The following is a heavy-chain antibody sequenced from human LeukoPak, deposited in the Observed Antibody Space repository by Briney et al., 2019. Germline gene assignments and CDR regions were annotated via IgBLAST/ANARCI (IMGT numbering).Heavy chain of an antibody. CDR1: GFSLSTSGVG. CDR3: ATIPQLSSGCYSFDY. D-gene: IGHD1-26*01. V-gene: IGHV2-5*02. J-gene: IGHJ4*02. Sequence: SGPTLSKPTQILTLTFTFSGFSLSTSGVGVGWILERPGKALEWLALIYWDDDKRYSPSLKSRLTFTKDTSKNQIVLTMTNIAPVDNATYSCATIPQLSSGCYSFDYWGQGTLVTVSP. CDR2: IYWDDDK.